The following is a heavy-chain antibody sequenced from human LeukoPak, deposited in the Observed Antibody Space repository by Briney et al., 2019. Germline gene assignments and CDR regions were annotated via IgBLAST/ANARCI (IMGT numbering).Heavy chain of an antibody. CDR1: GFTFSSYW. V-gene: IGHV3-74*01. CDR3: ARPGSAPYFF. CDR2: INSDGSSK. D-gene: IGHD1-14*01. Sequence: GGSLRLSCAASGFTFSSYWMHWARQAPGKGLVWVPHINSDGSSKNYADSVKGRFTISRDNAKKTLYLQMNSLRAEDTAVYYCARPGSAPYFFWGQGTLVTVSS. J-gene: IGHJ4*02.